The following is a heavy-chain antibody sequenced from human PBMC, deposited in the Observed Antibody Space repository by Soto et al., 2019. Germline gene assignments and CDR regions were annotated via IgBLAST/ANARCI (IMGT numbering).Heavy chain of an antibody. J-gene: IGHJ5*02. CDR2: IIPIFGTA. CDR1: GGTFSSYA. V-gene: IGHV1-69*13. Sequence: GASVKVSCKASGGTFSSYAISWVRQAPGQGLEWMGGIIPIFGTANYAQKFQGRVTITADESTSTAYMELSSLRSEDTAVYYCARDFGSGWYSPFDPWGQGTLVTVSS. D-gene: IGHD6-19*01. CDR3: ARDFGSGWYSPFDP.